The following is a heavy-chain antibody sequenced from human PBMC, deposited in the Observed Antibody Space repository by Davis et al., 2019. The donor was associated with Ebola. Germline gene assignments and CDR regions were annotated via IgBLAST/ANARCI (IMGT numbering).Heavy chain of an antibody. CDR2: ISPYNGHT. CDR3: ARDPGIAVADF. Sequence: AASVQVSCKASGYTFTSYGISWVRQAPGQGLEWMGWISPYNGHTNYAQKFQGRVTMTTDTSTSTAYLEVRSLRSDDTAVYYCARDPGIAVADFWGQGTLLTVSS. J-gene: IGHJ4*02. D-gene: IGHD6-19*01. V-gene: IGHV1-18*04. CDR1: GYTFTSYG.